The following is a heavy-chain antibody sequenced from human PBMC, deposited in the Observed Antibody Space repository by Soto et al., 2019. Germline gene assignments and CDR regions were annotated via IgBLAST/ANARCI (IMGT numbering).Heavy chain of an antibody. CDR2: IYSGGYT. Sequence: EVQLVESGGGLIQPGGSLRLSCAVSGFTVSNNYMSWVRQAPGKGLEGVSVIYSGGYTAYGDSVKGRFTISRDNSKNTLYLQMKRRRAADPALYFGGTPGGGGGYWGQGTLVTVSS. CDR3: GTPGGGGGY. V-gene: IGHV3-53*01. CDR1: GFTVSNNY. D-gene: IGHD3-10*01. J-gene: IGHJ4*02.